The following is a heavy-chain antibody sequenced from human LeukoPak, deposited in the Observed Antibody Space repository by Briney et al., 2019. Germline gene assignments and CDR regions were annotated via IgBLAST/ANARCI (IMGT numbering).Heavy chain of an antibody. Sequence: GGSLRLSCAASGFPFSNYGMSWVRQTPGKGLEWVSAIIGSGATTFYADSVKGRFTISRDNSKNTLYLQMNSLRAEDTAVYYCASDGYDSSGYYDYWGQGTLVTVSS. V-gene: IGHV3-23*01. CDR1: GFPFSNYG. CDR2: IIGSGATT. J-gene: IGHJ4*02. CDR3: ASDGYDSSGYYDY. D-gene: IGHD3-22*01.